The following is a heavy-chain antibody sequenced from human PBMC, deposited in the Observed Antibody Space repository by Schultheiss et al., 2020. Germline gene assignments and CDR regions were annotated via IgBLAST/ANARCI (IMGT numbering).Heavy chain of an antibody. CDR1: GFTFSSYD. V-gene: IGHV3-13*01. CDR3: ARFAVYYYGMDV. J-gene: IGHJ6*02. CDR2: IGTAGDT. Sequence: GGSLRLSCSASGFTFSSYDMHWVRQATGKGLEWVSAIGTAGDTYYPGSVKGRFTISRENAKNSLYLQMNSLRAGDTAVYYCARFAVYYYGMDVWGQGTTVTVAS.